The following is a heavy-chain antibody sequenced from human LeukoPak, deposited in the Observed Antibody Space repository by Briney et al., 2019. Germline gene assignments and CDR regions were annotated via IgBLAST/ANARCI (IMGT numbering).Heavy chain of an antibody. J-gene: IGHJ4*02. CDR1: GGTFSSYA. Sequence: SVKVSCKASGGTFSSYAISWVRQAPGQGLEWMGRIIPIFGIANYAQKFQGRVTITADKSASTAYMELSSLRSEDTAVYYCARGRGSNNWNYGEDYWGQGTLVTVSS. CDR3: ARGRGSNNWNYGEDY. D-gene: IGHD1-7*01. CDR2: IIPIFGIA. V-gene: IGHV1-69*04.